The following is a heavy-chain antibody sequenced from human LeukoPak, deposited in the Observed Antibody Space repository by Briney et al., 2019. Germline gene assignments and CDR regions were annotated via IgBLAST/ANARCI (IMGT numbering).Heavy chain of an antibody. J-gene: IGHJ4*02. Sequence: GEFLKISCKGSGYSFTTYWIGWVRPMRGKGLGWMGIINPGDSDTRYRPSFQGQVTISADKSISTAYLQWSSLKASDTAMYYCARTYCGSDCYYTSFDYWGQGTLVTVSS. CDR1: GYSFTTYW. CDR2: INPGDSDT. V-gene: IGHV5-51*01. D-gene: IGHD2-21*02. CDR3: ARTYCGSDCYYTSFDY.